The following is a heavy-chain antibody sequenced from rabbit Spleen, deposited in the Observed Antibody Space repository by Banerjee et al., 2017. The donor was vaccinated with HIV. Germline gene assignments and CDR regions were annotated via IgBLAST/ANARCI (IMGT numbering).Heavy chain of an antibody. CDR2: IDLGSRDFT. J-gene: IGHJ6*01. V-gene: IGHV1S40*01. Sequence: QQLVESGGDLVQPGASLTLTCTASGIDFSTYNFMCWVRQAPGKGLEWIACIDLGSRDFTYYASWAKGRFTISKSSSTTVTLQMTSLTVADTATYFCARDTGSSFSTYGMDLWGPGTLVTVS. CDR3: ARDTGSSFSTYGMDL. CDR1: GIDFSTYNF. D-gene: IGHD8-1*01.